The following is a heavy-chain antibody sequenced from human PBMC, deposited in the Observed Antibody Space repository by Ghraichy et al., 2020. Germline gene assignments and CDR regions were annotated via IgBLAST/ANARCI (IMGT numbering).Heavy chain of an antibody. J-gene: IGHJ4*02. CDR3: ARARGYSYGYILVPMDFDY. V-gene: IGHV4-34*01. CDR1: GGSFSGYF. CDR2: INHSGST. D-gene: IGHD5-18*01. Sequence: SETLSLTCAVYGGSFSGYFWTWIRQPPGKGLEWIGEINHSGSTNYNPSLKSRVTISVDTSKNQFSLKLSSVTAADTAVYYCARARGYSYGYILVPMDFDYWGQGTLVTVSS.